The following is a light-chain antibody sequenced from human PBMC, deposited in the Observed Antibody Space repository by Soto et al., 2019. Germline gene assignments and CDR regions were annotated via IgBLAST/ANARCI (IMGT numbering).Light chain of an antibody. CDR3: QQYNSYSGT. J-gene: IGKJ1*01. CDR2: DAS. V-gene: IGKV1-5*01. Sequence: QLTQSPATLSASLGDRVTITCRASQSISSWLAWYQQKPGKAPKMMIYDASSLESGVPSRFSGSGSGTEFTLTISSLQPDEFETYYCQQYNSYSGTFGQGTKVDI. CDR1: QSISSW.